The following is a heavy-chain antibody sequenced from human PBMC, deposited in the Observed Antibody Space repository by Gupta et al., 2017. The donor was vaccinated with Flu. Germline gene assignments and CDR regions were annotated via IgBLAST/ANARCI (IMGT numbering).Heavy chain of an antibody. CDR1: GGTFSSYA. D-gene: IGHD3-10*01. CDR3: ARDRSFHYGSGSTQYYFDY. CDR2: IIPIFGTA. V-gene: IGHV1-69*01. Sequence: QVQLVQSGAEVKKPGSSVKVSCKASGGTFSSYAISWVRQAPGQGLEWMGGIIPIFGTANYAQKFQGRVTITADESTSTAYMELSSLRSEDTAVYYCARDRSFHYGSGSTQYYFDYWGQGTLVTVSS. J-gene: IGHJ4*02.